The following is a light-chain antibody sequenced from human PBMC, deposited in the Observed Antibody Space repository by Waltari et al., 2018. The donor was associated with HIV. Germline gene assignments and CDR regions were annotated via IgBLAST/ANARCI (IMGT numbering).Light chain of an antibody. CDR3: SSYTSSSTLV. CDR2: EVS. Sequence: QSALTQPASVSGSPGQSITISCTGTSSEVGGYNYVPWYQQHPGKAPKLKIYEVSNRPSGVSNRFSGSKSGNTASLTISGLQAEDEADYYCSSYTSSSTLVFGGGTELTVL. CDR1: SSEVGGYNY. J-gene: IGLJ2*01. V-gene: IGLV2-14*01.